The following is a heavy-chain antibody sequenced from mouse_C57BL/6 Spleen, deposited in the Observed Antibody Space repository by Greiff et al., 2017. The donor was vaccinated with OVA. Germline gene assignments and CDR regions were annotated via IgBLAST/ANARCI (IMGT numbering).Heavy chain of an antibody. CDR1: GYTFTSYG. J-gene: IGHJ3*01. CDR2: IYPRSGNT. D-gene: IGHD2-1*01. CDR3: AGDGNFY. V-gene: IGHV1-81*01. Sequence: VQLQQSGAELARPGASVKLSCKASGYTFTSYGISWVKQRTGQGLEWIGEIYPRSGNTYYNEKFKGKATLTADKSSSTAYMELRSLTSEDSAVYFCAGDGNFYWGQGTLVTVSA.